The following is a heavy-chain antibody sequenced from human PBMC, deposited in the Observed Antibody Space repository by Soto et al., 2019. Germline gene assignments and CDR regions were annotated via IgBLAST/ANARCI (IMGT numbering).Heavy chain of an antibody. D-gene: IGHD3-3*02. Sequence: SETKSLTCAVSGGSISSSSYYWGWLSKPPGKGLEWIGSIYYSGSTYYNPSLKSRVTISVDTSKNQFSLKLSSVTAADTAVYYCASPKIAFYNWFDPWGQGTLVTVSS. CDR3: ASPKIAFYNWFDP. J-gene: IGHJ5*02. V-gene: IGHV4-39*01. CDR2: IYYSGST. CDR1: GGSISSSSYY.